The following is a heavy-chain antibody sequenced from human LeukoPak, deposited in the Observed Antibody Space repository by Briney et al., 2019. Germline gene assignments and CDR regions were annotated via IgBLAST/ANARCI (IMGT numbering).Heavy chain of an antibody. J-gene: IGHJ6*03. D-gene: IGHD5-18*01. CDR3: ARGGYSYGYYYYYYMDV. CDR1: GGSISSYY. Sequence: SETLSLTCTVSGGSISSYYWYWIRQPPGKGLEWIGYIYYSGSTNYNPSLKSRVTISVDTSKNQFSLKLSSVTAADTAVYYCARGGYSYGYYYYYYMDVWGKGTTVTVSS. V-gene: IGHV4-59*01. CDR2: IYYSGST.